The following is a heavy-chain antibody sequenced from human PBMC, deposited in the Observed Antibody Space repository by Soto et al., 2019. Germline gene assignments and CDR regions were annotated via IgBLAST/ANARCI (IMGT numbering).Heavy chain of an antibody. J-gene: IGHJ5*02. CDR1: GGSFSAYY. CDR3: ARTSNTWFAP. CDR2: INHGGST. D-gene: IGHD2-2*01. Sequence: QVQLQQWGAGLLKPSETLSLTCAVYGGSFSAYYWSWIRQPPEKGLEWIGEINHGGSTNYKPSLKSRVTIPLDTSKNQFSLTLTSVTAADTAVYYCARTSNTWFAPWGQGTLVTVSS. V-gene: IGHV4-34*01.